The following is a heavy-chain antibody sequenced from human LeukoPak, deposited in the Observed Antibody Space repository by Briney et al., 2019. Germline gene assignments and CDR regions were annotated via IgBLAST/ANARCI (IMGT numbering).Heavy chain of an antibody. CDR2: INHSGST. D-gene: IGHD3-3*01. J-gene: IGHJ5*02. V-gene: IGHV4-4*02. CDR1: GGFISNINW. Sequence: SETLSLTCAVSGGFISNINWWSWVRQPPGRGLEWIGEINHSGSTNYNPSLKSRVTISVDTSKNQFSLKLSSVTAADTAVYYCARGGFWSGYLTRRTNWFDPWGQGTLVTVSS. CDR3: ARGGFWSGYLTRRTNWFDP.